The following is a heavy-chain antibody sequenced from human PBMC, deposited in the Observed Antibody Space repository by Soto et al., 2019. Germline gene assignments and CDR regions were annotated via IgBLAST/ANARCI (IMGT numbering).Heavy chain of an antibody. CDR3: ARILVDYVWGTNWFDA. J-gene: IGHJ5*02. CDR1: GFSLSNSIMG. Sequence: SGPTLVNPTETLTLTCTVSGFSLSNSIMGVSWIRQPPGKALEWLAHIFSNDEKSYSTSLKSRLTISKDTSKSQVVLTMTNMDPVDTATYYCARILVDYVWGTNWFDAWGQGTLVTVSS. CDR2: IFSNDEK. V-gene: IGHV2-26*01. D-gene: IGHD3-16*01.